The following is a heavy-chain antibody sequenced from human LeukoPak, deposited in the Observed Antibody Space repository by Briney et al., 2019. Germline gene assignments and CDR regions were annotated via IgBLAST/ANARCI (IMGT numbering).Heavy chain of an antibody. CDR2: IIPILGIA. CDR1: GGTFSSYA. D-gene: IGHD3-22*01. V-gene: IGHV1-69*04. Sequence: ASVKVSCKASGGTFSSYAISWVRQAPGQGLEWMGRIIPILGIANYAQKFQGRVTITADKSTSTAYMELSSLRSEDTAVYYCARGGKVYYDSSGNGDIAFDIWGQGTMVTVSS. CDR3: ARGGKVYYDSSGNGDIAFDI. J-gene: IGHJ3*02.